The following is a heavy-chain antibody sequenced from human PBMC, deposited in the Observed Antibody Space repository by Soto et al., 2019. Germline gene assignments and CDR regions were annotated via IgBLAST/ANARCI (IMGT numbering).Heavy chain of an antibody. Sequence: EVQLVQSGAEVKKPGESLKISCTGSGYNFTYYWIGWVRQMPGKGLEWMGIIFPTDSATIYSPSFQGQVTISADKSISTAYLQWSSLKASDSAMYYCVRAVVGYCSSSSCPADYWGQGTLVTVSS. CDR1: GYNFTYYW. J-gene: IGHJ4*02. CDR3: VRAVVGYCSSSSCPADY. D-gene: IGHD2-2*01. V-gene: IGHV5-51*01. CDR2: IFPTDSAT.